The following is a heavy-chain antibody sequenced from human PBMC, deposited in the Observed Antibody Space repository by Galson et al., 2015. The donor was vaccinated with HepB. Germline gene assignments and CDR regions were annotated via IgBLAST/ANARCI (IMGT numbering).Heavy chain of an antibody. V-gene: IGHV3-21*06. Sequence: SLRLSCAVSGFTFSTYSMNWVRQGPGKGLEWVSCISGSSDYIYYADSVRGRFSISRDNAKNALYLQVDSLRAEDTAVYYCARDLRHRITYYYGSGPEYYLDYWGQGTLVTVSS. CDR2: ISGSSDYI. J-gene: IGHJ4*02. CDR3: ARDLRHRITYYYGSGPEYYLDY. CDR1: GFTFSTYS. D-gene: IGHD3-10*01.